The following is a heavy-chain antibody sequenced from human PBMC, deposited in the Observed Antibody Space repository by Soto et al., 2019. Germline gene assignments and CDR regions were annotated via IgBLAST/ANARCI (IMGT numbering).Heavy chain of an antibody. CDR1: GFTFSSYS. D-gene: IGHD3-22*01. CDR2: ISSSSSYI. V-gene: IGHV3-21*01. Sequence: EVQLVESGGGLVKPGGSLRLSCAASGFTFSSYSMNWVRQAPGKGLEWVSSISSSSSYIYYADSVKGRFTISRDNAKHSLFLEMTSLRDEDTAVYCRASGQNYYDSPKPLDCFDYWGQGTLVTVSS. J-gene: IGHJ4*02. CDR3: ASGQNYYDSPKPLDCFDY.